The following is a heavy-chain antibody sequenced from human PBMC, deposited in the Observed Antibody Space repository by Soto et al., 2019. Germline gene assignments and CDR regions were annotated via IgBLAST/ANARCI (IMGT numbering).Heavy chain of an antibody. V-gene: IGHV3-23*01. D-gene: IGHD2-2*02. J-gene: IGHJ3*02. CDR3: AKDHSDTSNAFDI. Sequence: EMQLLESGGGLVQTGGSLRLSCAASGFTFSNYAMSWVRQAPGKGLEWVSTNSDSGGSTYYADSVQGRFTISRDNSKNTLYLQMNSLRPEDTAVYYCAKDHSDTSNAFDIWGQGTMVTVSS. CDR1: GFTFSNYA. CDR2: NSDSGGST.